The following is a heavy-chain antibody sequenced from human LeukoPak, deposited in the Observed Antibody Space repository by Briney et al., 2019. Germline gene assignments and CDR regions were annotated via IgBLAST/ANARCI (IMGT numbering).Heavy chain of an antibody. CDR3: ARDTGLRYFDWLGYFDY. V-gene: IGHV1-69*05. D-gene: IGHD3-9*01. J-gene: IGHJ4*02. CDR2: IIPIFGTA. CDR1: GGTFSSYA. Sequence: SVKVSCKASGGTFSSYAISWVRQAPGQGLEWMGGIIPIFGTANYAQKFQGRVTITTDESTSTAYMELSSLRSEDTAVYYCARDTGLRYFDWLGYFDYWGQGTLVTVSS.